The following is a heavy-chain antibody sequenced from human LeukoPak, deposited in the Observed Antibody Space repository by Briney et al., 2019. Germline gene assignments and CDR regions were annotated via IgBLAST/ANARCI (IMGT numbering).Heavy chain of an antibody. Sequence: SETLSLTCTVSGGSISSYYWSWIRQPAGKGLEWIGRIYTSGSTNYNPSLKSRVTMSVDTSKNQFSLKLSSVTAADTAVYYCARLSFLNGYYYYYMDVWGKGTTVTVSS. CDR3: ARLSFLNGYYYYYMDV. CDR2: IYTSGST. J-gene: IGHJ6*03. CDR1: GGSISSYY. D-gene: IGHD2-8*01. V-gene: IGHV4-4*07.